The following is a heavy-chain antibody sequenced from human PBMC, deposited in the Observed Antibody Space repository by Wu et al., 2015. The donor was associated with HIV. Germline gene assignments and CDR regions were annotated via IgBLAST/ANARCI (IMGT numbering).Heavy chain of an antibody. V-gene: IGHV1-2*02. J-gene: IGHJ3*01. CDR3: AKGRSNVDPHDALDL. CDR2: ISPKTGGT. D-gene: IGHD3-16*01. CDR1: GFTFAASY. Sequence: QVQLVQSGTEVKKPLASVKVSCKTSGFTFAASYIHWVRQAPGQGLEWMGWISPKTGGTVYAQKFQGRVTMTEDTSINTAYMEMTRLGSDDTAVYYCAKGRSNVDPHDALDLWGQGTMVTVSS.